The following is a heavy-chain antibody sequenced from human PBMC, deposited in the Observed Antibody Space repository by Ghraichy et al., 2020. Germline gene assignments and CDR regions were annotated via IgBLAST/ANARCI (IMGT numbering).Heavy chain of an antibody. J-gene: IGHJ4*02. CDR3: AKQYYYDSSGYYDTLSVFDY. Sequence: GGSLRLSCAASGFTFSSYAMSWVRQAPGKGLEWVSAISGSGGSTYYADSVKGRFTISRDNSKNTLYLQMNSLRAEDTAVYYCAKQYYYDSSGYYDTLSVFDYWGQGTLVTVSS. D-gene: IGHD3-22*01. CDR2: ISGSGGST. CDR1: GFTFSSYA. V-gene: IGHV3-23*01.